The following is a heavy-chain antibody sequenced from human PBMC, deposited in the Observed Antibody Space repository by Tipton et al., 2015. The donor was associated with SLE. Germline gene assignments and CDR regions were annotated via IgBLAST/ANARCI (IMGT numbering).Heavy chain of an antibody. Sequence: LRLSCAASGFTFSNAWMSWVRQAPGKGLEWIGEINHSGSTNYNPSLKSRVTISVDTSKNQFSLKLSSVTAADTAVYYCARGDQVAAFDIWGQGTMVTVSS. CDR3: ARGDQVAAFDI. CDR1: GFTFSNAW. V-gene: IGHV4-34*01. CDR2: INHSGST. J-gene: IGHJ3*02.